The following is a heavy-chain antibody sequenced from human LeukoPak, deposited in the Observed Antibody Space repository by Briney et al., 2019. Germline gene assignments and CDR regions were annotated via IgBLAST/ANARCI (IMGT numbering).Heavy chain of an antibody. J-gene: IGHJ4*02. D-gene: IGHD5-24*01. CDR1: SGSISSSTW. CDR3: ALGYNDIWEL. CDR2: INHSGST. Sequence: PSETLSLTCAVSSGSISSSTWWSWVSQPPGTGLEWIGEINHSGSTHYTPSLKSRVTISVDTSDNKFSLKMISVTAADAAVYYCALGYNDIWELWGRGTLVTVSS. V-gene: IGHV4-4*02.